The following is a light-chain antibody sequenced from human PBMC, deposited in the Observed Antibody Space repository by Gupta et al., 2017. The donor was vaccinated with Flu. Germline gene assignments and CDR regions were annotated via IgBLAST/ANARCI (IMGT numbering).Light chain of an antibody. CDR2: CNN. Sequence: SVLTQPPSASGTPGPRVTISCSGSSSHIRSTYVYWYQQLPGTAPHLLIYCNNKRRAGAPDRFSGSKSGASASLAISTLRAEEEADDYCAAWDDSLSGRGVFGGGTKLTVL. CDR3: AAWDDSLSGRGV. CDR1: SSHIRSTY. V-gene: IGLV1-47*02. J-gene: IGLJ3*02.